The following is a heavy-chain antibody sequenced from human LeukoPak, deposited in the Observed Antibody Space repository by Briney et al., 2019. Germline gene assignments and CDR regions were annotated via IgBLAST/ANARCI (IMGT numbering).Heavy chain of an antibody. J-gene: IGHJ2*01. V-gene: IGHV4-34*01. CDR3: ARAWSSGYYLHYWYFDP. D-gene: IGHD3-22*01. Sequence: SETLSLTCAVYGGSFSGYYWSWIRQPPGKGLEWIGEINHSGSTNYNPSLKSRVTISVDTSKNQFSLKLSSVTAADTAVYYCARAWSSGYYLHYWYFDPWGRGTLVTVSS. CDR1: GGSFSGYY. CDR2: INHSGST.